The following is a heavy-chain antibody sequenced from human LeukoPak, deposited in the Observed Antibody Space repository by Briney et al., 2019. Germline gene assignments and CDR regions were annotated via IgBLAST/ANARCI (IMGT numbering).Heavy chain of an antibody. CDR2: MNPNSGNT. V-gene: IGHV1-8*01. CDR1: GYTFTSYD. Sequence: ASVKVSCTASGYTFTSYDIHWVRQATGQGLEWMGWMNPNSGNTGYAQKFQGRVTMTRNTSISTAYMELSSLRSEDTAVYYCARALKSNYVWGSYRLYYFDYWGQGTLVTVSS. J-gene: IGHJ4*02. CDR3: ARALKSNYVWGSYRLYYFDY. D-gene: IGHD3-16*02.